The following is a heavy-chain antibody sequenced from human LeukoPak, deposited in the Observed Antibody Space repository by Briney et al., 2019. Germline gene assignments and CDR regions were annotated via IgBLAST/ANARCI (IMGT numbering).Heavy chain of an antibody. CDR2: INHSGST. Sequence: SETLSLTCAVYGGSFSGYYWSWIRQPPGKGLEWIGEINHSGSTNYNPSLKSRVTISVDTSKNQFSLKLSSVTAADTAVYYCARGPVAGTEGWFDPWGQGTLVTVSS. CDR1: GGSFSGYY. CDR3: ARGPVAGTEGWFDP. V-gene: IGHV4-34*01. D-gene: IGHD6-19*01. J-gene: IGHJ5*02.